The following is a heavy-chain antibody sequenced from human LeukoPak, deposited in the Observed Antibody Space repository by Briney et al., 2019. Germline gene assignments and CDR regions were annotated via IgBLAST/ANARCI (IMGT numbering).Heavy chain of an antibody. Sequence: GGALRLSCAASGFTFSSFAMTWVRQAAGKGVEWLSTIVSSGGSTYYADSVKGRFTISRDNSKNTLYLQMNSLRAEDTAVYYCAKDLRGNYYGLLEYWGQGTLVTVSS. D-gene: IGHD1-26*01. V-gene: IGHV3-23*01. J-gene: IGHJ4*02. CDR2: IVSSGGST. CDR1: GFTFSSFA. CDR3: AKDLRGNYYGLLEY.